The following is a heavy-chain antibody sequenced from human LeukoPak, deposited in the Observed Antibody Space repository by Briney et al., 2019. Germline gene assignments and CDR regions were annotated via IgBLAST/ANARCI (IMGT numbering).Heavy chain of an antibody. CDR3: ARSIAVAGKGNWFDP. J-gene: IGHJ5*02. CDR1: GGTFSSYA. V-gene: IGHV1-69*13. CDR2: IIPIFGTA. D-gene: IGHD6-19*01. Sequence: ASVKVSCKASGGTFSSYAISWVRQAPGQGLEWMGGIIPIFGTANYAQKFQGRVTITADESTSTAYMELSSLRSEDTAVYYCARSIAVAGKGNWFDPWGQGTLVTVSS.